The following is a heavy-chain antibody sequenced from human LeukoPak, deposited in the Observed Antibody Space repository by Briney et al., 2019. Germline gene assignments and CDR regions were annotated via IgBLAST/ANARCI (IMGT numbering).Heavy chain of an antibody. Sequence: GASVKVSCKASGYTFTSNDIHWWRQAPEQGLEWMGIINPSIGSKTYAQKFQGRVTMSRDTSTSIVYMELSSLRPDDTAVYYCARRYYWNRLPDYWGQGTLVTVSS. CDR1: GYTFTSND. D-gene: IGHD1-20*01. CDR2: INPSIGSK. V-gene: IGHV1-46*01. CDR3: ARRYYWNRLPDY. J-gene: IGHJ4*02.